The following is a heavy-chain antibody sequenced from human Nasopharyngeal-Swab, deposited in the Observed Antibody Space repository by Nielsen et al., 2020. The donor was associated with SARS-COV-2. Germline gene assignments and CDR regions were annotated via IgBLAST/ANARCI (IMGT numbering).Heavy chain of an antibody. CDR3: ARLGGDTAMGL. J-gene: IGHJ4*02. V-gene: IGHV3-21*01. CDR1: GFTFSSYS. D-gene: IGHD5-18*01. Sequence: GGSLRLSCAASGFTFSSYSMNWVRQAPGKGLEWVSSISSSSSYIYYADSVKGRFTISRDNAKNSLYLQMNSLRAEDTAVYYCARLGGDTAMGLWGQGTLVTVSS. CDR2: ISSSSSYI.